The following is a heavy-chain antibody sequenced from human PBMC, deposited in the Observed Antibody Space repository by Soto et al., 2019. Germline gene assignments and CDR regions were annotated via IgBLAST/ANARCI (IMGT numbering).Heavy chain of an antibody. J-gene: IGHJ6*03. CDR2: MNPNSGNT. CDR3: ARPLDYESSSRGQGDYYYYYYMDV. V-gene: IGHV1-8*01. Sequence: ALVTVACKASGYTFTRYDINWVRQANGQGLEWMGWMNPNSGNTGYAQKFQGRVTMTRNTSISTAYMELSSLRSEDTAVYYCARPLDYESSSRGQGDYYYYYYMDVWGKGTTVTVSS. CDR1: GYTFTRYD. D-gene: IGHD6-13*01.